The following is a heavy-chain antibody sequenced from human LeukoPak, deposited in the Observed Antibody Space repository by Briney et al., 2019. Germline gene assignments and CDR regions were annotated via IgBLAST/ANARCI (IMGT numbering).Heavy chain of an antibody. J-gene: IGHJ4*02. Sequence: GGSLRLSCAAAGFTLSNYAMSWVRLSAGKGLEWVSAITDNGNTTYYADSVKGRFTISRDNSKNTLYLQMNSLRAEDTAVYYCATLRLSDHFDYWGQGTLVTVSS. CDR2: ITDNGNTT. D-gene: IGHD2-15*01. CDR1: GFTLSNYA. CDR3: ATLRLSDHFDY. V-gene: IGHV3-23*05.